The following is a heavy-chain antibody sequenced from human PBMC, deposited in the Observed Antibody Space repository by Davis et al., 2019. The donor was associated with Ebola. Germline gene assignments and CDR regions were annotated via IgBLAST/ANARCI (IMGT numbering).Heavy chain of an antibody. CDR1: GYTFTSYC. V-gene: IGHV1-46*01. CDR3: ARSTVVDV. J-gene: IGHJ6*02. D-gene: IGHD4-17*01. CDR2: INPSGGSA. Sequence: ASVKVSCKASGYTFTSYCIHWVRQAPGQGLEWMGLINPSGGSASYTQKFQGRVTMTRDTSTSTVYMELSSLRSEDTAVYYCARSTVVDVWGQGTTVTVSS.